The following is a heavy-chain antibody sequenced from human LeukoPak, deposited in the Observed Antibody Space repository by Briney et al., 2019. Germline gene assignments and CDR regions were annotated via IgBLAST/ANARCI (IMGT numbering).Heavy chain of an antibody. D-gene: IGHD3-22*01. J-gene: IGHJ3*02. CDR1: RFTFSSYA. CDR2: ISGGGGNT. CDR3: ARDWDTYYYDSSGYFNDAFDI. Sequence: GGSLRLSCAASRFTFSSYAMSWVRQAPGKGLDWVSAISGGGGNTYYADSVKGRFTISRDNSKNTLYLQMNSLRAEDTAVYYCARDWDTYYYDSSGYFNDAFDIWGQGTMVTVSS. V-gene: IGHV3-23*01.